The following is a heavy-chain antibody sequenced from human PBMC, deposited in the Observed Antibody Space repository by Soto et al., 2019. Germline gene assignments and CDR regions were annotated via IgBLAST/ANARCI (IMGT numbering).Heavy chain of an antibody. CDR3: ARRRCTTTTCFDP. D-gene: IGHD2-2*01. J-gene: IGHJ5*02. CDR1: GGSINSGNYY. V-gene: IGHV4-31*03. CDR2: ISYSGSA. Sequence: PSETLSLTCTVSGGSINSGNYYWSWIRQHPGKGLEWIGYISYSGSAHYNPSLRSRVFISVDTSRNQFSLKLSSVTAADTALYYCARRRCTTTTCFDPWAQGTLVPVS.